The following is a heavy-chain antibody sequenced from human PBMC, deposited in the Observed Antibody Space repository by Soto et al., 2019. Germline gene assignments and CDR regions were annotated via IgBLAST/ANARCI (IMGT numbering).Heavy chain of an antibody. CDR1: GGTFSGYA. CDR3: ATYSLGTSIPPYFDN. J-gene: IGHJ4*02. V-gene: IGHV1-69*01. CDR2: FVPLFGPT. D-gene: IGHD2-15*01. Sequence: QVQLVQSGAEVKKPGSSVKVSCQASGGTFSGYALTWVRQAPGQGLEWMGEFVPLFGPTNYAQKFAGRITIIADESTSTGYMALSTLRSEHTVVYYCATYSLGTSIPPYFDNWGQRTLVTVSS.